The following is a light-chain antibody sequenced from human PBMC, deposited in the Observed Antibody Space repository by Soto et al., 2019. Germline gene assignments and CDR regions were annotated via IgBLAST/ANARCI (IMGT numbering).Light chain of an antibody. J-gene: IGLJ1*01. CDR3: SSRTTSNPYV. CDR1: SSDIGAYNS. V-gene: IGLV2-14*01. CDR2: EVS. Sequence: QSALTQPASVSGSLGQSITISCTGTSSDIGAYNSVSWYQQHPGKAPKLMIYEVSNRSSGVSNRFSASKSGNTASLTISGLQAEDEADYYCSSRTTSNPYVFGTGTKLTVL.